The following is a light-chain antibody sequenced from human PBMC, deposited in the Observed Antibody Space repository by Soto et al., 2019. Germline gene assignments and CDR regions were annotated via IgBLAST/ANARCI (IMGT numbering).Light chain of an antibody. J-gene: IGKJ1*01. CDR2: AAS. CDR1: QSVSSRY. V-gene: IGKV3-20*01. Sequence: EIVLTQSPGTLSLSPGERATLPCRASQSVSSRYLAWYQQKPGQAPRLLIYAASSRATGIPDRFSGSGSGADFTLTISRLEPEDFAVYYCQQYGSSPPWTFGQGTKVDIK. CDR3: QQYGSSPPWT.